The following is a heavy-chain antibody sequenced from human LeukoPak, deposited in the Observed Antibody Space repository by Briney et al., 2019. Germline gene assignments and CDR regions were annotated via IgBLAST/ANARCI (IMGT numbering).Heavy chain of an antibody. Sequence: GRSVRLSCAASGFTFTNYGMQWVRQAPGKGLEWVAVIWPDGSKTYYADPVKGRFTITRDNSKNSLYLQMNSLRVEDTAVYYCARWGPVETALFDYWGQGTLVIVSS. CDR2: IWPDGSKT. V-gene: IGHV3-33*01. CDR1: GFTFTNYG. CDR3: ARWGPVETALFDY. J-gene: IGHJ4*02. D-gene: IGHD2-21*02.